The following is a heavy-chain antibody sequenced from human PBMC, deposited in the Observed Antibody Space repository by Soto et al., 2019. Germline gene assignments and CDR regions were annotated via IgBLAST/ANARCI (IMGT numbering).Heavy chain of an antibody. CDR3: ARDREATGPPLGY. J-gene: IGHJ4*02. CDR2: IWYDGSNK. D-gene: IGHD5-12*01. V-gene: IGHV3-33*01. Sequence: VQLVESGGGVVQPGRSLRLSCAASGFTFSSYGMHWVRQAPGKGLEWVAVIWYDGSNKYYADSVKGRFTISRDNSKNTLYLQMNSLRAEDTAVYYCARDREATGPPLGYWGQGTLVTVSS. CDR1: GFTFSSYG.